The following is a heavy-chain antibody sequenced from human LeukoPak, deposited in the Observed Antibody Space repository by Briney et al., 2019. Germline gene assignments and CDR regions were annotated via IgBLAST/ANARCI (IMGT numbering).Heavy chain of an antibody. CDR2: ISSSSSTI. D-gene: IGHD2-8*01. Sequence: GGSLRLSCAASEFTFSSYSMNWVRQAPGKGLEWVSYISSSSSTIYYADSVKGRFTISRDNAKNSLYLQMNSLRAEDTAVYYCARDGAGVYAVGENYFDYWGQGTLVTVSS. CDR1: EFTFSSYS. CDR3: ARDGAGVYAVGENYFDY. V-gene: IGHV3-48*04. J-gene: IGHJ4*02.